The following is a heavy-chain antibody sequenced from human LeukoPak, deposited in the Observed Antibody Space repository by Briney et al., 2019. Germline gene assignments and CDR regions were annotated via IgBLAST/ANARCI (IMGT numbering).Heavy chain of an antibody. Sequence: GGSLRLSCAASGFTFDDYGMSWVRHAPGKGREWVSGINWNGGSTGYADSVKGRFTISRDNAKNSLYLQMNSLRAEDTALYYCARGDCSSTSCPVDYWGQGTLVTVSS. CDR3: ARGDCSSTSCPVDY. V-gene: IGHV3-20*04. CDR2: INWNGGST. J-gene: IGHJ4*02. CDR1: GFTFDDYG. D-gene: IGHD2-2*01.